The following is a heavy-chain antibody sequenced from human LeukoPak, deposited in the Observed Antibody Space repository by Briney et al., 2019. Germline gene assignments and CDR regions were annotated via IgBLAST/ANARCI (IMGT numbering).Heavy chain of an antibody. J-gene: IGHJ4*02. CDR3: AKDRHSGWYGGYFDY. D-gene: IGHD6-19*01. Sequence: GGSLRLSCAASGFTFDDYAMHWVRQAPGKGLEWVSGISWNSGSIGYADSVKGRFTISRDNAKNSLYLQMNSLRAEDTAVYYCAKDRHSGWYGGYFDYWGRGTLVTVSS. V-gene: IGHV3-9*01. CDR1: GFTFDDYA. CDR2: ISWNSGSI.